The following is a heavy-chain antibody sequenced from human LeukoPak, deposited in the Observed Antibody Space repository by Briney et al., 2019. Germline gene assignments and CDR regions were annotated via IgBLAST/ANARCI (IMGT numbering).Heavy chain of an antibody. Sequence: ASVKVSCKVSGYTLTELSMHWVRQAPGKGLEWMGSFDPEDGETIYAQKFQGRVTMTEDTSTDTAYMELSSLRSEDTAVYYCATGVAVAGTPWVYWGQGTLVTVSS. D-gene: IGHD6-19*01. CDR3: ATGVAVAGTPWVY. V-gene: IGHV1-24*01. J-gene: IGHJ4*02. CDR1: GYTLTELS. CDR2: FDPEDGET.